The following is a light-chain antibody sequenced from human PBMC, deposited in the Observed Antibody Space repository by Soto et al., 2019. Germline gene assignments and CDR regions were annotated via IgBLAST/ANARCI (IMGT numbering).Light chain of an antibody. CDR3: QQLNTYPVT. J-gene: IGKJ4*01. Sequence: DIQMPQSPSTLSGSVGASVPITGRASQTISSWLAWYQQKPGKAPKLLIYKASTLKSGVPSRFSGSGSGTEFTLTISSLQPEDFATYYCQQLNTYPVTFGGGTKVDIK. V-gene: IGKV1-5*03. CDR2: KAS. CDR1: QTISSW.